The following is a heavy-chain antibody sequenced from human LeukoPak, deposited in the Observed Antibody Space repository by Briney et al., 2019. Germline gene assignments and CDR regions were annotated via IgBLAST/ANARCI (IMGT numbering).Heavy chain of an antibody. J-gene: IGHJ4*02. CDR3: AKRGVVIRVILVGFHKEAYYFDS. D-gene: IGHD3-22*01. CDR1: GITLSNYG. Sequence: QTGGSLRLSCAVSGITLSNYGMSWVRQAPGKGLEWVAGISDSGGRTNYADSVKGRFTISRDNPKNTLILQMNSLRPEDTAVYFCAKRGVVIRVILVGFHKEAYYFDSWGQGALVTVSS. V-gene: IGHV3-23*01. CDR2: ISDSGGRT.